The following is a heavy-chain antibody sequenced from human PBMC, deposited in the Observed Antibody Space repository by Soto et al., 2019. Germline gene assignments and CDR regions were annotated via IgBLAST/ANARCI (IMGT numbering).Heavy chain of an antibody. V-gene: IGHV1-8*01. D-gene: IGHD3-16*01. J-gene: IGHJ6*03. CDR2: MNPNSGNT. CDR1: GYTFTSYD. CDR3: ARGHYDYIWGSQRIDYMDV. Sequence: ASVKVSCKASGYTFTSYDINWVRRATGQGLEWMGWMNPNSGNTGYAQKFQGRVTMTRNTSISTAYMELSSLRSEDTAVYYCARGHYDYIWGSQRIDYMDVWGKGTTVTVSS.